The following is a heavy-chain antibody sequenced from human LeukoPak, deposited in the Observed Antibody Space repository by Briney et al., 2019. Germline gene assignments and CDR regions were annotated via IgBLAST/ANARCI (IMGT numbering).Heavy chain of an antibody. Sequence: PSETLSLTCTVSGGSISSYYWSWIRQPPGKGLEWIGYIYYSGSTNYNPSLKSRVTISVDTSKNQFSLKLSSVTAADTAVYYCARRHTYYYDSSGYPLEAFDIWGQGTMVTVSS. D-gene: IGHD3-22*01. J-gene: IGHJ3*02. CDR2: IYYSGST. CDR1: GGSISSYY. V-gene: IGHV4-59*01. CDR3: ARRHTYYYDSSGYPLEAFDI.